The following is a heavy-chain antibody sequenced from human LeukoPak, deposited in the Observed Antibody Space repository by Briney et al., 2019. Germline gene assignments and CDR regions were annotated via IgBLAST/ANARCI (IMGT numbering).Heavy chain of an antibody. J-gene: IGHJ4*02. CDR3: ARDSWGSFLD. CDR1: GYTFTTYR. D-gene: IGHD3-16*01. Sequence: ASVNVSCTASGYTFTTYRLDWVRQAPGQSLEWMGFINPSDGSTYYVQRFQGRVAMTSDTSTSTVYMELSGLRSEDTALYFCARDSWGSFLDWGRGTLVTVSS. CDR2: INPSDGST. V-gene: IGHV1-46*01.